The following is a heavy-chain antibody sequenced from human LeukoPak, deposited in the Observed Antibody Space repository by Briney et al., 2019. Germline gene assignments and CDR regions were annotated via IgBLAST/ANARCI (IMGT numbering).Heavy chain of an antibody. Sequence: GGSLRLSCAASGFTFSSFEMNWVRQAPGKGLEWVSYISSSGGRIYYADSVKGRFTISRDNAKNSLYLQMNSLRAEDTALYYCARDELRTGAFDIWGQGTMVTVSS. J-gene: IGHJ3*02. D-gene: IGHD1-7*01. CDR2: ISSSGGRI. CDR1: GFTFSSFE. V-gene: IGHV3-48*03. CDR3: ARDELRTGAFDI.